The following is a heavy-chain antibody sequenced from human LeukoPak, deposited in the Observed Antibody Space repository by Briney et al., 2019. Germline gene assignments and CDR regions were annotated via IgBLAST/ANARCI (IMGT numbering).Heavy chain of an antibody. CDR1: GGSISSGSYY. Sequence: SETLSLTCTVPGGSISSGSYYWSWIRQPAGKGLEWIGRIYTSGSTNYNPSLKSRVTISVDTSKNQFSLKLSSVSAADTAVYYCARDNALCFGELFYYYYMDVWGKGTTVTISS. CDR2: IYTSGST. J-gene: IGHJ6*03. V-gene: IGHV4-61*02. CDR3: ARDNALCFGELFYYYYMDV. D-gene: IGHD3-10*01.